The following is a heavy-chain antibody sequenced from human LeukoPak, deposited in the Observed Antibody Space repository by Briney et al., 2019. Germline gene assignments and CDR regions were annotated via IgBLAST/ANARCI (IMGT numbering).Heavy chain of an antibody. CDR2: IYYSGST. V-gene: IGHV4-59*08. D-gene: IGHD2-2*01. J-gene: IGHJ4*02. CDR3: AILSGGKLVVPAAYYFDY. CDR1: GGSISSYY. Sequence: SETLSLTCTVSGGSISSYYWSWIRQPPGKGLEWIGYIYYSGSTNYNPSLKSRVTISVDTSKNQFSLKLSSVTAADTAVYYCAILSGGKLVVPAAYYFDYWGQGTLVTVS.